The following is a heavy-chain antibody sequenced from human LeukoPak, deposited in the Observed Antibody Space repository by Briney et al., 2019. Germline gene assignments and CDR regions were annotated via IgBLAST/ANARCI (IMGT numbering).Heavy chain of an antibody. D-gene: IGHD6-19*01. Sequence: SVKVSCKASGGTFSSYAISWVRQAPGQGLEWMGGIIPIFGTANYAQKFQGRVTITADESTSTAYMELSSLRSEDTAIYYCARALYNRGWYPDYFDSWGQGALVTVSS. J-gene: IGHJ4*02. CDR2: IIPIFGTA. V-gene: IGHV1-69*13. CDR1: GGTFSSYA. CDR3: ARALYNRGWYPDYFDS.